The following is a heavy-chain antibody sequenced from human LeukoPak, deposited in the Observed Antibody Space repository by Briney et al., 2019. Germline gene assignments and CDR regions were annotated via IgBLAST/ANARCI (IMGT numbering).Heavy chain of an antibody. V-gene: IGHV1-2*02. Sequence: ASVKVSCKASGYTFTGYYMHWVRQAPGQGLEWMGWINPNSGGTNYAQKFQGRVTMTRDTSISTAYMELSRPRSDDTAVYYCARDPVYQLLYDWFDPWGQGTLVTVSS. CDR3: ARDPVYQLLYDWFDP. D-gene: IGHD2-2*02. CDR2: INPNSGGT. J-gene: IGHJ5*02. CDR1: GYTFTGYY.